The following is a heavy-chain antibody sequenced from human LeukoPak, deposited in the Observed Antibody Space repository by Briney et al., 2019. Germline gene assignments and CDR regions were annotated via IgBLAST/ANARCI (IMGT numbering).Heavy chain of an antibody. Sequence: SETLSLTCTVAGGSISSHYWTWIRQPPGKGLEWIGYIYYSGSTNYNPSLKSRVTISVDTSKNQFSLKLNSVTAADTAVYYCAFGYCSGGSCYSRIHDAFDIWGQGTMVTVSS. CDR2: IYYSGST. CDR3: AFGYCSGGSCYSRIHDAFDI. D-gene: IGHD2-15*01. CDR1: GGSISSHY. J-gene: IGHJ3*02. V-gene: IGHV4-59*08.